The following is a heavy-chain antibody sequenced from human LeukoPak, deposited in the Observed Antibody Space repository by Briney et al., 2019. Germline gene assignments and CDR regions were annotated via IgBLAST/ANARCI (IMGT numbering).Heavy chain of an antibody. J-gene: IGHJ4*02. V-gene: IGHV1-24*01. CDR1: GYTLTELS. CDR2: FDPEDGET. Sequence: ASVKVSCKVSGYTLTELSMHWVRRAPGKGLEWMGGFDPEDGETIYAQKFQGRVTMTEDTSTDTAYMELSSLRSEDTAVYYCATFPAQYSSSWYYFDYWGQGTLVTVSS. D-gene: IGHD6-13*01. CDR3: ATFPAQYSSSWYYFDY.